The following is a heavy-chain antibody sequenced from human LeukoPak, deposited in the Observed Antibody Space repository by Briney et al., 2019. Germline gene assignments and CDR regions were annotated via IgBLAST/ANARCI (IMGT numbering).Heavy chain of an antibody. CDR3: ARLTKGRYFDYIFDY. V-gene: IGHV4-39*01. J-gene: IGHJ4*02. D-gene: IGHD3-9*01. CDR1: GDSVSNSLKY. Sequence: SETLSLTCTVSGDSVSNSLKYWGWIRQPPGKGLEWIGNTYYTGSTYPNPTLKSRVTMSVDTSKNQFSLKLSSVTAADTAVYYCARLTKGRYFDYIFDYWGQGTLLTVSS. CDR2: TYYTGST.